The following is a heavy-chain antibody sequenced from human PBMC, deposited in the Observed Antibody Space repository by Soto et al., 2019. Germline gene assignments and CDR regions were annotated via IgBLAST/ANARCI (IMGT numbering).Heavy chain of an antibody. CDR2: ISSSSSTI. V-gene: IGHV3-48*02. J-gene: IGHJ6*02. CDR1: GFTFSSYS. D-gene: IGHD3-22*01. CDR3: AREGYYDSSGYPRPKLYYYGMDV. Sequence: GGSLRLSCAASGFTFSSYSMNWVRQAPGKGLEWVSYISSSSSTIYYADSVKGRFTISRDNAKNSLYLQMNSLRDEDTAVYYCAREGYYDSSGYPRPKLYYYGMDVWGQGTTVTVSS.